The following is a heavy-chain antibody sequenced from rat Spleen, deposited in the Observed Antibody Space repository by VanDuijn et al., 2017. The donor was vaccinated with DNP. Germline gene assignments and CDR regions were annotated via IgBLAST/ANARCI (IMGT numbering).Heavy chain of an antibody. Sequence: EVQLVESGGGLVQPGGSLKLFCAASGFTFSDYYMAWVRQAPTKGLEWVAYIRYDGGTTKYGDSVKGRFTISRDNAKNTLYLQMNSLRSEDMATYYCVRWSSGHFDYWGQGVMVPVSS. J-gene: IGHJ2*01. CDR3: VRWSSGHFDY. CDR1: GFTFSDYY. V-gene: IGHV5-22*01. D-gene: IGHD4-3*01. CDR2: IRYDGGTT.